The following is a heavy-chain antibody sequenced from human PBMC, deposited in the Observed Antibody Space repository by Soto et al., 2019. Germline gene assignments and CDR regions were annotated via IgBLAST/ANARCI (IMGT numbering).Heavy chain of an antibody. CDR2: IYSGGST. V-gene: IGHV3-53*01. CDR3: ARSGYSSDWYAVPYGMDV. Sequence: PGGSLRLSCAASGFTVSNNYMTWVRQAPGKGLEWVSVIYSGGSTYYADSVKGRFTISRDNSKNTLYLQMNSLRAEDTAVYYCARSGYSSDWYAVPYGMDVWGQGTTVTVSS. J-gene: IGHJ6*02. D-gene: IGHD6-19*01. CDR1: GFTVSNNY.